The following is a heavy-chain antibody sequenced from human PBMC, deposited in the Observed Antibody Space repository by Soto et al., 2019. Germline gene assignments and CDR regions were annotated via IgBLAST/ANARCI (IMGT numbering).Heavy chain of an antibody. CDR3: ARAPDCGEGSCYRHFDL. Sequence: GGSLRLSCAASAFKFSDYYMSWVRQAPGKGLEWVSYISGSGDVIYYADSVKGRYTISRDNDKKSVHLQMDTLRAEDTALYYCARAPDCGEGSCYRHFDLWGQGTRVTVSS. J-gene: IGHJ4*02. D-gene: IGHD2-15*01. CDR1: AFKFSDYY. V-gene: IGHV3-11*01. CDR2: ISGSGDVI.